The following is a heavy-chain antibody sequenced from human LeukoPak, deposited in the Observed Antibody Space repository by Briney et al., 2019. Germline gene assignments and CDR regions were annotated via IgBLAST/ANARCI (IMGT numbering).Heavy chain of an antibody. CDR2: ISSSSSYI. Sequence: PGGSLRLSCEASGFTFSSYSMNWVRQAPGKGLEWVSSISSSSSYIYYADSVKGRFTISRDNAKNSLYLQMNSLRAEDTAVYYCARGDRAAAGTGDYWGQGTLVTVSS. D-gene: IGHD6-13*01. V-gene: IGHV3-21*01. CDR1: GFTFSSYS. J-gene: IGHJ4*02. CDR3: ARGDRAAAGTGDY.